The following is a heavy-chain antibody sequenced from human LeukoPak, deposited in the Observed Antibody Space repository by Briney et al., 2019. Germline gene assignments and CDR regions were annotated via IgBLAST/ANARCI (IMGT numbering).Heavy chain of an antibody. V-gene: IGHV5-51*01. J-gene: IGHJ4*02. CDR3: ARLYDSSGYYSNYQPFDY. D-gene: IGHD3-22*01. CDR1: GYSFTSYW. Sequence: GESLKISCKGSGYSFTSYWIGWVRQMPGKGLEWMGIIYPGDSDTRYSPSFQGQVTISADKSISTAYLQWSSLKASDTAMYYCARLYDSSGYYSNYQPFDYWGQGTLVTVSS. CDR2: IYPGDSDT.